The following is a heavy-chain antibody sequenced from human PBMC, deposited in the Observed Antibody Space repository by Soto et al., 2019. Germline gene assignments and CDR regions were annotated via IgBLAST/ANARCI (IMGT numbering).Heavy chain of an antibody. CDR1: GFTFSDYY. CDR2: ISSSSSYT. D-gene: IGHD1-26*01. J-gene: IGHJ4*02. Sequence: QVQLVESGGGLVKPGGSLRLSCAASGFTFSDYYMSWIRQAPGKGLEWVSYISSSSSYTNYADSVKGRFTISRDNAKNSLYLQMNSLRAADTAVYYCARAHRDSGSVGYWGQGTLVTVSS. CDR3: ARAHRDSGSVGY. V-gene: IGHV3-11*05.